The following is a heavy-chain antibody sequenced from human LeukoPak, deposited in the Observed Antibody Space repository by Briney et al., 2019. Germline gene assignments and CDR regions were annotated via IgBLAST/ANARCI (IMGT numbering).Heavy chain of an antibody. Sequence: SETLSLTCTVSGDSISSYYWSWLRQPPGKGLEWLGYIYTSGGTNYIPSLKGRVTISIDTSKKQFSLKLSSVTAADSAVYYCARLTRLSTSPDRYYLDYWGQGTLVTVSS. J-gene: IGHJ4*02. V-gene: IGHV4-4*09. D-gene: IGHD6-6*01. CDR3: ARLTRLSTSPDRYYLDY. CDR1: GDSISSYY. CDR2: IYTSGGT.